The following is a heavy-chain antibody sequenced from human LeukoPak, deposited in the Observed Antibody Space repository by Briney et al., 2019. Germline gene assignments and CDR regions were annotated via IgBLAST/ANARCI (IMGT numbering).Heavy chain of an antibody. CDR2: ISYDGSNK. Sequence: GGSLRLSCAASGFTFSSYAMHWVRQAPGKGLEWVAVISYDGSNKYYADSVKGRFTISRDNSKNTLYLPMNSLRAGESAVYYCARDYGQWPVFDSWGQGTLVTVSS. J-gene: IGHJ4*02. CDR3: ARDYGQWPVFDS. CDR1: GFTFSSYA. D-gene: IGHD6-19*01. V-gene: IGHV3-30-3*01.